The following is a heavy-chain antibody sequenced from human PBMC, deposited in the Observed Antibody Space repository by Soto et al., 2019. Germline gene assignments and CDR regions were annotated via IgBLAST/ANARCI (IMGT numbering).Heavy chain of an antibody. CDR3: ARGFDYYDSSGYYSGYYFDY. V-gene: IGHV4-31*03. Sequence: SETLSLTCTVSGGSISSGGYYWSWIRQHPGKGLEWIGYIYYSGSTYYNPSLKSRATISVDTSKNQFSLKLSSVTAADTAVYYCARGFDYYDSSGYYSGYYFDYWGQGTLVTVSS. J-gene: IGHJ4*02. CDR2: IYYSGST. D-gene: IGHD3-22*01. CDR1: GGSISSGGYY.